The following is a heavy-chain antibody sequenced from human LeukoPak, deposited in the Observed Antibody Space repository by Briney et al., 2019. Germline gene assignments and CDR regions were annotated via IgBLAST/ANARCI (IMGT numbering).Heavy chain of an antibody. J-gene: IGHJ6*03. CDR2: INPNSGGT. D-gene: IGHD4-11*01. CDR1: GYTFTGYY. V-gene: IGHV1-2*02. CDR3: ARVMTTVATDYYYYYMDV. Sequence: ASVKVSCKASGYTFTGYYMHWVRQAPGQGLEWMGWINPNSGGTNYAQKFQGRVTMTRDTSISTAYMELSRLRSDDTAVYYCARVMTTVATDYYYYYMDVWGKGTTVTVSS.